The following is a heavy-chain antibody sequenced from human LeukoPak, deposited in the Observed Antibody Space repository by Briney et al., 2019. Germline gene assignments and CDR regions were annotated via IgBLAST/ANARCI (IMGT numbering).Heavy chain of an antibody. Sequence: PSETLSLTCAVYGGSFSGYYWSWIRQPPGKGLEWIGEINHSGSTNYNPSLKSRATISVDTSKNQFSLKLSSVTAADTAVYYCARSWLRLFVDPWGQGTLVTVSS. D-gene: IGHD5-12*01. CDR2: INHSGST. CDR1: GGSFSGYY. V-gene: IGHV4-34*01. J-gene: IGHJ5*02. CDR3: ARSWLRLFVDP.